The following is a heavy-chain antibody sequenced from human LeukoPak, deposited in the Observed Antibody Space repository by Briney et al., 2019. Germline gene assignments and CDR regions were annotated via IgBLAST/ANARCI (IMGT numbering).Heavy chain of an antibody. CDR2: IYYSGST. CDR1: GGSISSYY. Sequence: PSETLSLTCTVSGGSISSYYWSWIRQPPGKGLEWIGYIYYSGSTNYNPSLKSRVTISVDTSKNQFSLKLSSVTAADTAVYYCARVSSLCYSGLNRVFDYWGQGTLVTVSS. D-gene: IGHD5-12*01. CDR3: ARVSSLCYSGLNRVFDY. J-gene: IGHJ4*02. V-gene: IGHV4-59*01.